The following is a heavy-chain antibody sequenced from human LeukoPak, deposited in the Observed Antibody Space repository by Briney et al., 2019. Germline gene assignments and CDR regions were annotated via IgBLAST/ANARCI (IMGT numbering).Heavy chain of an antibody. CDR2: ISSDGSNK. J-gene: IGHJ6*03. D-gene: IGHD2-2*01. Sequence: GGSLRLSCAASGFTFSSYAIHWVRQAPGKGLEWVAVISSDGSNKYYADSVKGRFTISRDNFKNTLYLQMNSLRAEDTAVFYCARDARVPAASYYYYYYMDVWGKGTTVTVSS. CDR1: GFTFSSYA. V-gene: IGHV3-30*01. CDR3: ARDARVPAASYYYYYYMDV.